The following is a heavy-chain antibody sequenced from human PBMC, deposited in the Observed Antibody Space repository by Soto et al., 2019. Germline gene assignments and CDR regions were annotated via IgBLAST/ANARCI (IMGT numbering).Heavy chain of an antibody. V-gene: IGHV3-23*01. D-gene: IGHD3-3*01. CDR1: GFTFSSYA. Sequence: GLVQPGGSLRLSCAVSGFTFSSYAMSWVRQAPGEGLEWVSAIIGSGDITHYADSVEGRFSISRDNSKNTLYLQMNSLRAEDTAIYYCANIWSGYRSVNYWGQGTLVTVSS. J-gene: IGHJ4*02. CDR3: ANIWSGYRSVNY. CDR2: IIGSGDIT.